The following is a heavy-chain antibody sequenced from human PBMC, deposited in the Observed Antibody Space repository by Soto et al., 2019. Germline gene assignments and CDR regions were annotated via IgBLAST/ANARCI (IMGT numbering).Heavy chain of an antibody. CDR1: GFTFSTYS. J-gene: IGHJ4*02. CDR3: ARDLGVALATLTLDY. Sequence: GGSLRLSCAASGFTFSTYSMNWVRQAPGKGLEWVSYITSDSSNVHYADSVKGRFTISRDNAKNSLSLQMNTLRAEDTAVYYCARDLGVALATLTLDYWGQGTLVTVSS. CDR2: ITSDSSNV. V-gene: IGHV3-21*01. D-gene: IGHD2-15*01.